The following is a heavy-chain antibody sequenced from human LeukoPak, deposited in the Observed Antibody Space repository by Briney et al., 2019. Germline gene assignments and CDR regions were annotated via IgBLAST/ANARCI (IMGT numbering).Heavy chain of an antibody. V-gene: IGHV3-48*03. D-gene: IGHD3-22*01. CDR1: GFTFSSYE. CDR3: ATPYYYDSMDY. Sequence: GGSLRLSCAASGFTFSSYEMNWVRQAPGKGLEWVSYISSSGSTIYYADSVKGRFTISRDNAKDSLYLQMNSLRAEDTAVYYCATPYYYDSMDYWGQGTLVTVSS. CDR2: ISSSGSTI. J-gene: IGHJ4*02.